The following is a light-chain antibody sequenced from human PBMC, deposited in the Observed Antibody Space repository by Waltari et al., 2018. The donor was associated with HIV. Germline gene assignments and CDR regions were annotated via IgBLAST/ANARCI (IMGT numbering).Light chain of an antibody. CDR3: QHSDNWV. J-gene: IGKJ4*01. CDR2: DAS. CDR1: QTVLSS. V-gene: IGKV3-11*01. Sequence: EIVLTQSPATLSVSPGERATLSCRASQTVLSSFAWYQQKPGQAPRLLIYDASTRATGIPARFSGSGSGTDFTLTISSLEPEDSAVYYCQHSDNWVFGGGTRVEIK.